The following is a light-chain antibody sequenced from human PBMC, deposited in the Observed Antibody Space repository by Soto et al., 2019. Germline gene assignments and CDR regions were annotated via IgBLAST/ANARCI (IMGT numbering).Light chain of an antibody. Sequence: SYELTQPPSVSVAPGQTARITCGGNIIGSKNVHWYQQKSGQAPVLVVHDDSDRPAGIPERFSGSKSENTATLTISRVEVGDEADYYCQLWDSSRVFGGGTKLTVL. V-gene: IGLV3-21*02. CDR2: DDS. CDR3: QLWDSSRV. CDR1: IIGSKN. J-gene: IGLJ2*01.